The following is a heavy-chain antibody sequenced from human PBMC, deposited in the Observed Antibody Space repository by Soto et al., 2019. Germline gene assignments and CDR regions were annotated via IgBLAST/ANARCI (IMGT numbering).Heavy chain of an antibody. J-gene: IGHJ4*02. Sequence: YAGSTKYNPSLNSRVAISVDTSKNQFSLTVPCVTAADTAVYYCASRIVATETFDYWGQGTLVTVSS. D-gene: IGHD5-12*01. CDR3: ASRIVATETFDY. CDR2: YAGST. V-gene: IGHV4-59*08.